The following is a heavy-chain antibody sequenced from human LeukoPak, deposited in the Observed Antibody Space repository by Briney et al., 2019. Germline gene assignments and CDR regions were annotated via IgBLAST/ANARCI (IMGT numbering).Heavy chain of an antibody. CDR1: GGSITSAGYY. J-gene: IGHJ6*02. CDR3: ARGGRYFDWLYYYYYGMDV. D-gene: IGHD3-9*01. Sequence: PSETLSLTRTVSGGSITSAGYYWSWIRQHPVKGLEWIGYIYYSGSTYYNPSLKSRVTISVDTSKNQFSLKLSSVTAADTAVYYCARGGRYFDWLYYYYYGMDVWGQGTTVTVSS. CDR2: IYYSGST. V-gene: IGHV4-31*03.